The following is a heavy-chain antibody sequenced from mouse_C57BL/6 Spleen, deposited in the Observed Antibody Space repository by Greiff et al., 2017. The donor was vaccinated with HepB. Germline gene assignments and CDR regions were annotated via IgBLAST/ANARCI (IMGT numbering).Heavy chain of an antibody. CDR1: GYAFSSSW. V-gene: IGHV1-82*01. Sequence: QVQLKESGPELVKPGASVKISCKASGYAFSSSWMNWVKQRPGKGLEWIGRIYPGDGDTNYNGKFKGKATLTADKSSSTAYMQLSSLTSEDSAVYFCADYSNYGGFAYWGQGTLVTVSA. CDR3: ADYSNYGGFAY. CDR2: IYPGDGDT. J-gene: IGHJ3*01. D-gene: IGHD2-5*01.